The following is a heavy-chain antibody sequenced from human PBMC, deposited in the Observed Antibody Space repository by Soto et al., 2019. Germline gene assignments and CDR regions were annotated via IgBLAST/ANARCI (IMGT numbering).Heavy chain of an antibody. CDR1: GFTFSSYA. D-gene: IGHD3-9*01. J-gene: IGHJ3*02. CDR3: ATSYDILPFGAFDI. CDR2: ISGSGGST. Sequence: PGGSLRLSCAASGFTFSSYAMSWVRQAPGKGLEWVSAISGSGGSTYYADSVKGRFTISRHNSKNTLYLQMNSLRAEDTAVYYCATSYDILPFGAFDIWGQGTLVTVSS. V-gene: IGHV3-23*01.